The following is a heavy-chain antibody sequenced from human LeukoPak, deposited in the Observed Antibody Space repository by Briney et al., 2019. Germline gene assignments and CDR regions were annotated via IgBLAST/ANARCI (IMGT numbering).Heavy chain of an antibody. J-gene: IGHJ3*02. D-gene: IGHD4-23*01. CDR1: GFTFSSYA. CDR3: ARDFSTVVTPFDI. V-gene: IGHV3-30-3*01. CDR2: ISYDGSNK. Sequence: GGSLRLSCAASGFTFSSYAMHWVRQAPGKGLEWVAVISYDGSNKYYADSVKGRFTISRDNSKNTLYLQMNSLRAEDTAVCYCARDFSTVVTPFDIWGQGTMVTVSS.